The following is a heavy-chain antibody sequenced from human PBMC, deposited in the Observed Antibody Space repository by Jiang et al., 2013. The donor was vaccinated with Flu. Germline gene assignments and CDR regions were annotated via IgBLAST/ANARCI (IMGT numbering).Heavy chain of an antibody. CDR2: ISSSSSYI. V-gene: IGHV3-21*01. CDR3: ARDCVSGGCFDY. D-gene: IGHD2-15*01. CDR1: GFTFSSYS. Sequence: GGGLVKPGGSLRLSCAASGFTFSSYSMNWVRQAPGKGLEWVSSISSSSSYIYYADSVKGRFTISRDNAKNSLYLQMNSLRAEDTAVYYCARDCVSGGCFDYWGQGTLVTVSS. J-gene: IGHJ4*02.